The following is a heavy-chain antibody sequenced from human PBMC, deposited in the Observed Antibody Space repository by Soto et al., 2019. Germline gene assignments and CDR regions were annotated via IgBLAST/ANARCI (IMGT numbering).Heavy chain of an antibody. J-gene: IGHJ5*02. V-gene: IGHV3-23*01. CDR3: AKPTMVRGGLNWFEP. CDR1: GFTFSSYA. CDR2: ISGSGGST. D-gene: IGHD3-10*01. Sequence: GGSLRLSCAALGFTFSSYAMSWVRQAPGKGLEWVSAISGSGGSTYYADSVKGRFTISRDNSKNTLYLQMNSLRAEDTAVYYYAKPTMVRGGLNWFEPWGQGTLVTVSS.